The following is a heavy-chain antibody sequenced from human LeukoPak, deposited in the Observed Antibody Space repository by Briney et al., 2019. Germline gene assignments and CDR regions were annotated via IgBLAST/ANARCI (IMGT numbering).Heavy chain of an antibody. CDR1: GGSFSGYY. J-gene: IGHJ4*02. V-gene: IGHV4-34*01. CDR3: ARVSRRGYSYGHFDC. Sequence: PSETLSLTCAVYGGSFSGYYWSWIRQPPGKGLEWIGEINHSGSTNYNPSLKSRVTISVDTSKNQFSLKLSSVTAADTAVYYCARVSRRGYSYGHFDCWGQGTLVTVSS. D-gene: IGHD5-18*01. CDR2: INHSGST.